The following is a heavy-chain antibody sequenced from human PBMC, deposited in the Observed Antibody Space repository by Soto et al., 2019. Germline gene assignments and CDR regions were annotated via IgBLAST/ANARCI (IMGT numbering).Heavy chain of an antibody. V-gene: IGHV3-33*01. CDR3: ARGGNYDILTGYPESFSFYYYYMDV. J-gene: IGHJ6*03. Sequence: GGSLRLSCAASGFTFSSYGMHWVRQAPGKGLEWVAVIWYDGSNKYYADSVKGRFTISRDNSKNTLYLQMNSLRAEDTAVYYCARGGNYDILTGYPESFSFYYYYMDVWGKGTTVTVSS. D-gene: IGHD3-9*01. CDR2: IWYDGSNK. CDR1: GFTFSSYG.